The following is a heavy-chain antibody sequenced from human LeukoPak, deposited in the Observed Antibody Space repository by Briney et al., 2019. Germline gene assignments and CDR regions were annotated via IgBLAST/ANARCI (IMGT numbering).Heavy chain of an antibody. J-gene: IGHJ4*02. D-gene: IGHD6-19*01. Sequence: GGSLRLSCAASGFTFSSYAMSWVRQAPGKGLEWISTISGSGSNTYYADSVKGRFTISRDTSKNTLYLQMNSLRAEDAAVYYCAKGAMAVAATGRLDYWGPGTLVTASS. CDR2: ISGSGSNT. CDR3: AKGAMAVAATGRLDY. CDR1: GFTFSSYA. V-gene: IGHV3-23*01.